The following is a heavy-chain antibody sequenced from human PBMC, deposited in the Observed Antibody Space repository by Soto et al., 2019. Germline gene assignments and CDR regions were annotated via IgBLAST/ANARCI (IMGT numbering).Heavy chain of an antibody. CDR3: DSATYYYDSSGYSGYGLDV. CDR2: IWYDGSKK. Sequence: GGSLRLSCAASGFIFSSYGMHWVPQAPGKGLEWVAVIWYDGSKKYYAESVKGRFTISRDNSKNTLYLQVSSLRAEDTAVYYFDSATYYYDSSGYSGYGLDVWGQGTTVTVSS. V-gene: IGHV3-33*03. CDR1: GFIFSSYG. J-gene: IGHJ6*02. D-gene: IGHD3-22*01.